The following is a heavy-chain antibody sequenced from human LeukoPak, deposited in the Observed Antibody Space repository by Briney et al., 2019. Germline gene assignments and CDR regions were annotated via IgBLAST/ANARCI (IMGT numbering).Heavy chain of an antibody. V-gene: IGHV1-46*01. CDR1: GYTFTSYY. D-gene: IGHD6-13*01. J-gene: IGHJ4*02. CDR3: ARDRAAAVLIIGGDYYFDY. Sequence: ASVKVSCKASGYTFTSYYMHWVRQAPGQGLEWMGIINPSGGSTSYAQKFQGRVTMTRDTSTSTVYMELSSLRSEDTAVYYCARDRAAAVLIIGGDYYFDYWGQGTLVTVSS. CDR2: INPSGGST.